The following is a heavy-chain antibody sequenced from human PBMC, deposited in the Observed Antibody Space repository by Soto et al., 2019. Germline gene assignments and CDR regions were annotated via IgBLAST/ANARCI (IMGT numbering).Heavy chain of an antibody. CDR3: ARELAAAGTRYYGMDV. V-gene: IGHV1-46*01. CDR1: GYTFTSYY. Sequence: GASVKVSCKASGYTFTSYYMHWVRQAPGQGLEWMGIINPSGGSTSYAQKFQGRVTMTRDTSTSTVYMELSSLRSEDTAVYYCARELAAAGTRYYGMDVWGQGTTVTVSS. D-gene: IGHD6-13*01. J-gene: IGHJ6*02. CDR2: INPSGGST.